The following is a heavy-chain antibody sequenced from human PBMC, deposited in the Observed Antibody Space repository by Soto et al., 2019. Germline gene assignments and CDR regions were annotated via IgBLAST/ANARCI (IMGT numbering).Heavy chain of an antibody. CDR2: IYFDGITT. J-gene: IGHJ4*02. V-gene: IGHV3-74*01. Sequence: EVQLVESGGGVVQPGGSLRLSCTASGFTFNTHWMHWVRQAPGKGRVWVSRIYFDGITTNYADSVKGRLTVSRDNAKNKVYLHVNTLRDEDTAVYYCARGGAMGVDYWGQGTLVTVSS. CDR1: GFTFNTHW. D-gene: IGHD1-26*01. CDR3: ARGGAMGVDY.